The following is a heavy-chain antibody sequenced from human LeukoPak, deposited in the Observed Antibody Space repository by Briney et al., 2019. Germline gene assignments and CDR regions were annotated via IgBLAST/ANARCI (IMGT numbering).Heavy chain of an antibody. CDR3: ARDYGDYVNYY. Sequence: GASVKVSCKASGYTFTTYYMHWVRQAPGQGLEWMGWINLYSGDTTYAQKFQGRVTMTRDTSISTAYMEVSRLRSDDTAVYYCARDYGDYVNYYWGQGTLVTVSS. J-gene: IGHJ4*02. CDR2: INLYSGDT. CDR1: GYTFTTYY. D-gene: IGHD4-17*01. V-gene: IGHV1-2*02.